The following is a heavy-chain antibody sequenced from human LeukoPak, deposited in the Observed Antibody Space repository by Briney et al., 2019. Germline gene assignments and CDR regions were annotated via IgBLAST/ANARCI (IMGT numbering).Heavy chain of an antibody. Sequence: PSETLSLTCTVSAGSINTYYWSWIRQPPGKGLEWIGYIYYSGSTNYNPSLKSRVTMSVDTSKNQFSLKLSSVTAADTAVYYCARDVGSTGYNSFDIWGQGTMVTVSS. D-gene: IGHD3-22*01. CDR1: AGSINTYY. V-gene: IGHV4-59*01. CDR2: IYYSGST. J-gene: IGHJ3*02. CDR3: ARDVGSTGYNSFDI.